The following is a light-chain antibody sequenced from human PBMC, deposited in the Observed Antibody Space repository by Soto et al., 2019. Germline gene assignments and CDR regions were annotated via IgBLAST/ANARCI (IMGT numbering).Light chain of an antibody. CDR3: SSYTSSSTRGGV. CDR2: EVS. J-gene: IGLJ2*01. CDR1: SSDVGGYNY. V-gene: IGLV2-14*01. Sequence: QSALTQPASVSGSPGQSITISCTGTSSDVGGYNYVSWYQQHPDKAPKLMIYEVSNRPSGVSNRFSGSKSGNTASLTISGLQAEDEADYYCSSYTSSSTRGGVFGGGTKLTVL.